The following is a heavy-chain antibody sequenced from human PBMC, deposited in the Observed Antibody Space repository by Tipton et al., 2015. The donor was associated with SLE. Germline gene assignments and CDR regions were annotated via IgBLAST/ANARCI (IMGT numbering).Heavy chain of an antibody. CDR1: GFSLSGSR. V-gene: IGHV3-21*03. CDR2: ISSSGNFI. D-gene: IGHD2-8*01. Sequence: GSLRLSCVASGFSLSGSRMTWVRQAPGKGLEWVSTISSSGNFIYYAVSLEGRFTISRDNARNSLYLHMNSLTVDDTALYYCATVGIHSWLYIWGQGILVTVSS. CDR3: ATVGIHSWLYI. J-gene: IGHJ4*02.